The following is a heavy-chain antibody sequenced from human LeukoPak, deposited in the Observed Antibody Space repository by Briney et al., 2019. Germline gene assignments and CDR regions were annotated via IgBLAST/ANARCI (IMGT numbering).Heavy chain of an antibody. CDR1: GGSISSYY. CDR2: IYYSGST. J-gene: IGHJ4*02. Sequence: PSETLSLTCTVSGGSISSYYWSWIRQPPGKGLEWIGYIYYSGSTNYNPSLKSRVTISLDKSKNQFSLKLSSVTAADTAVYYCATSIAVAGTINFDYWGQGTLVTVSS. D-gene: IGHD6-19*01. V-gene: IGHV4-59*08. CDR3: ATSIAVAGTINFDY.